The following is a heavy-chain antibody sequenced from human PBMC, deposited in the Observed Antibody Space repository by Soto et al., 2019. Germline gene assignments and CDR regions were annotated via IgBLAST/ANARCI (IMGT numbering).Heavy chain of an antibody. CDR2: ISYDGSNK. CDR3: AKAGDIAAAGTSYFDY. D-gene: IGHD6-13*01. V-gene: IGHV3-30*18. J-gene: IGHJ4*02. Sequence: PGGSLRLSCAASGFTFSSYGMHWVRQAPGKGLEWVAVISYDGSNKYYADSVKGRFTISRDNSKNTLYLQMNSLRAEDTAVYYCAKAGDIAAAGTSYFDYWGQGTLVTV. CDR1: GFTFSSYG.